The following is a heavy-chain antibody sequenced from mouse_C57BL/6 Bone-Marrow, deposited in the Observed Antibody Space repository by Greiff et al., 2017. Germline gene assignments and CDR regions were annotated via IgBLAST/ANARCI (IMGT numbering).Heavy chain of an antibody. D-gene: IGHD1-1*01. CDR1: GFNIKNTY. V-gene: IGHV14-3*01. CDR2: IDPANGNT. CDR3: ARCDYGSRSDFDY. J-gene: IGHJ2*01. Sequence: VQLKQSVAELVRPGASVKLSCTASGFNIKNTYMHWVKQRPEQGLEWIGRIDPANGNTKYAPKFQGKATITADTSSNTAYLQLSSLTSEDTAIYYCARCDYGSRSDFDYWCQGTTLTVSS.